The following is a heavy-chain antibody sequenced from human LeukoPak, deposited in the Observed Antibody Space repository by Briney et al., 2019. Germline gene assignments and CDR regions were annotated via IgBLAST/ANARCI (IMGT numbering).Heavy chain of an antibody. J-gene: IGHJ4*02. CDR2: ISGGGGNT. CDR3: AKQLGYCSDGSCYFPY. CDR1: KFAFSSYA. V-gene: IGHV3-23*01. D-gene: IGHD2-15*01. Sequence: PGGSLRLSCAASKFAFSSYAMSWVRQAPGKGLEWGSAISGGGGNTYYADSVQGRFTISRDNSKSTLCLQMNSLRAEDTAVYYCAKQLGYCSDGSCYFPYWGQGTLVTVSS.